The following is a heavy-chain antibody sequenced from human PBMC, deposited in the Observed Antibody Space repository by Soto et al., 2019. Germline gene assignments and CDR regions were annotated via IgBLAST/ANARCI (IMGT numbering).Heavy chain of an antibody. V-gene: IGHV3-30-3*01. CDR1: GFTFSSYA. Sequence: QVQLVESGGGVVQPGRSLRLSCAASGFTFSSYAMHWVRQAPGKGLEWVAVISYDGSNKYYADSVKGRFTISRDNSKNTLYLQMNSLRAEDTAVYYCARDEYMGFEGYGDYVNNWFDPWGQGTLVTVSS. CDR3: ARDEYMGFEGYGDYVNNWFDP. CDR2: ISYDGSNK. D-gene: IGHD4-17*01. J-gene: IGHJ5*02.